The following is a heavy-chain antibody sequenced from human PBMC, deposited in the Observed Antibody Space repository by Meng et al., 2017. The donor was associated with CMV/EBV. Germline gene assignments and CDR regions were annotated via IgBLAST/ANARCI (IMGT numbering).Heavy chain of an antibody. V-gene: IGHV1-18*01. CDR2: ISAYNGNT. D-gene: IGHD2-15*01. J-gene: IGHJ4*02. CDR3: ARREVGGSSCYSDY. CDR1: GYTFTSYG. Sequence: VQSVRYGAEVKKPGASVKVACKASGYTFTSYGISWVRQAPGQGLEWMGWISAYNGNTNFAQNLQGRVTMTTDTSTSTAYMELRSLRSDDTAVYYCARREVGGSSCYSDYWGQGTLVTVSS.